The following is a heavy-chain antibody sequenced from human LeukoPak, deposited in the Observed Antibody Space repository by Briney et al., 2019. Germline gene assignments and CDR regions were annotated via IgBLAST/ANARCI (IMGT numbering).Heavy chain of an antibody. CDR3: AKGEWTFDY. Sequence: GGSLRLSCAAPGFTFSSYAMSWVRQAPGKGLQWVSGISASGDSTYYADSVKGRFTISRDNSKNTLYLQMNSLRAEDTAVYYCAKGEWTFDYWGQGTLVTVSS. CDR2: ISASGDST. D-gene: IGHD2-8*01. V-gene: IGHV3-23*01. J-gene: IGHJ4*02. CDR1: GFTFSSYA.